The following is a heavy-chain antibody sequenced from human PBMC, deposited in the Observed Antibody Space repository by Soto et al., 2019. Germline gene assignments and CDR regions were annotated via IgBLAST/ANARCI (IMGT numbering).Heavy chain of an antibody. V-gene: IGHV4-34*01. CDR3: ASTVYDFWSGYSPSPNWFDP. Sequence: QVQLQQWGAGLLKPSETLSLTCAVYGGSFSGYYWSWIRQPPGKGLEWIGEINHSGSTNYNPSLKSRVTISVDTSKNQFSLKLSSVTAADTAVYYCASTVYDFWSGYSPSPNWFDPWGQGTLVTVSS. D-gene: IGHD3-3*01. CDR2: INHSGST. J-gene: IGHJ5*02. CDR1: GGSFSGYY.